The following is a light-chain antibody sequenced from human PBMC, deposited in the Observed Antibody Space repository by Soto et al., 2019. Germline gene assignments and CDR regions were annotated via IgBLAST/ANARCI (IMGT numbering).Light chain of an antibody. J-gene: IGLJ1*01. CDR3: CSYAGSVYV. V-gene: IGLV2-11*01. CDR1: SSDVGGYNY. Sequence: QSALTQPRSVSGSPGQSVTISCTGTSSDVGGYNYVSWYQQHPGKAPKLMIYDVSKRPSGVPDRFSGSKSGNTASLTISGPQAEDEADYYCCSYAGSVYVFGTGTKLTVL. CDR2: DVS.